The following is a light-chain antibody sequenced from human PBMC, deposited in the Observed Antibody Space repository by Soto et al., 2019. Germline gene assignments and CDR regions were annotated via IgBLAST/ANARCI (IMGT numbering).Light chain of an antibody. Sequence: EVVLTQSPATLSLSPGERATFSCRASQSVSSNLAWYQQKPGQAPRLLIYGASTRATGIPARFSGSGSGTEFTLTIGRLEPEDFAVYYCQQYGGSPRTFGQGTKVDIK. CDR1: QSVSSN. J-gene: IGKJ1*01. CDR3: QQYGGSPRT. CDR2: GAS. V-gene: IGKV3-20*01.